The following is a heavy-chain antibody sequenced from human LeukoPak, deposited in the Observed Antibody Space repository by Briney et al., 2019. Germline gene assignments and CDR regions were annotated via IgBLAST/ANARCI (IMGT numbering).Heavy chain of an antibody. D-gene: IGHD1-1*01. V-gene: IGHV3-23*01. Sequence: GGSLRLSCAASGFTFSSYAMSWVRQAPGKGLEWVSAISGSGGSTYYADSVKGRFTISRDNSKNTLYLQMNSLRAEDTAVYYCAKDSLQGSXYYYGMDVWGQGTTVTVS. CDR2: ISGSGGST. J-gene: IGHJ6*02. CDR1: GFTFSSYA. CDR3: AKDSLQGSXYYYGMDV.